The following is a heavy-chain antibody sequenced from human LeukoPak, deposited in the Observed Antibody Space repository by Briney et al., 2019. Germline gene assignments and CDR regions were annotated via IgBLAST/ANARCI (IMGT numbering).Heavy chain of an antibody. D-gene: IGHD1-26*01. V-gene: IGHV1-69*05. CDR3: ARGIVGATRAFDI. Sequence: SVKVSCKASGGTFSSYAIGWVRQAPGQGLEWMGRIIPIFGTANYAQKFQGRVTITTDESTSTAYMELSSLRSEGTAVYYCARGIVGATRAFDIWGQGTMVTVSS. CDR2: IIPIFGTA. CDR1: GGTFSSYA. J-gene: IGHJ3*02.